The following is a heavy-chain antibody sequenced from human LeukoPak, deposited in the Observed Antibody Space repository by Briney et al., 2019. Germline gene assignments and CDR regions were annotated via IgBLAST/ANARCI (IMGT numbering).Heavy chain of an antibody. J-gene: IGHJ6*03. CDR3: ARAGGGDRYYYYYMDV. D-gene: IGHD2-21*01. CDR2: IYYSGST. Sequence: PSETLSLTCTVSGGSISSYYWSWIRQPPGKGLEWIGYIYYSGSTNYNPSLKSRVTISVDTSKNQFSLKLSSVTAADTAVYYCARAGGGDRYYYYYMDVWGKGTTVTVSS. V-gene: IGHV4-59*01. CDR1: GGSISSYY.